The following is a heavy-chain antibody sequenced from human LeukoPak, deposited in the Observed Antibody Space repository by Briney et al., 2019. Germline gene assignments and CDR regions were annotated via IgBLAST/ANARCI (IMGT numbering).Heavy chain of an antibody. D-gene: IGHD1-26*01. V-gene: IGHV1-69*04. CDR1: GGTFSSYA. CDR2: IIPILGIA. J-gene: IGHJ4*02. Sequence: GASVKVSCKASGGTFSSYAISWVRQAPGQGLEWMGRIIPILGIANYAQKFQGRVTITADKSTSTAYMELSSLRSEDTAVYYCARSIKEGGSYRPYYFDYWGQGTLVTVSS. CDR3: ARSIKEGGSYRPYYFDY.